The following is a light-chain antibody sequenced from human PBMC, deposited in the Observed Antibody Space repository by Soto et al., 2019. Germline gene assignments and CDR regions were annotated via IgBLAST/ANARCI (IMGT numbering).Light chain of an antibody. Sequence: PGERARVSFRSSQCLSCSLAWYQQQPGHAPIVLIYDTSTRATGIPARFSGSGSATDFTLTILLLEPYDSSVYYCHQSSHSLTFGQGTKV. J-gene: IGKJ1*01. CDR3: HQSSHSLT. V-gene: IGKV3-11*01. CDR1: QCLSCS. CDR2: DTS.